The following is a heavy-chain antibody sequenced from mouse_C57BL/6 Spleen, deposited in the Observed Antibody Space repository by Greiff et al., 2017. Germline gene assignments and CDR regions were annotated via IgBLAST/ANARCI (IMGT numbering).Heavy chain of an antibody. V-gene: IGHV2-6-1*01. CDR3: ARQEDDGYDYAMDY. Sequence: VQLQESGPGLVAPSQSLSITCTVSGFSLTSYGVHWVRQPPGKGLEWLVVIWSDGSTTYNSALKSRLSISKDNSKSQVFLKMNSLQTDDTAMYYCARQEDDGYDYAMDYWGQGTSVTVSS. CDR1: GFSLTSYG. D-gene: IGHD2-3*01. CDR2: IWSDGST. J-gene: IGHJ4*01.